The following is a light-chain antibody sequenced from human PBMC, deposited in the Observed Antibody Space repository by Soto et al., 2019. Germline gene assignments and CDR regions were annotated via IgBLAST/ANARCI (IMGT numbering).Light chain of an antibody. CDR3: QQYSDLPMT. CDR2: GAS. V-gene: IGKV3-20*01. CDR1: QTVNHNY. Sequence: DIVLTHSPGTLSLSQCERAILSPRASQTVNHNYLAWCQQKPGQAPRLLIYGASRRATGIPDRFSGSASGTDFTLTISRLEPEDFAVYFCQQYSDLPMTFGQGTRLEI. J-gene: IGKJ5*01.